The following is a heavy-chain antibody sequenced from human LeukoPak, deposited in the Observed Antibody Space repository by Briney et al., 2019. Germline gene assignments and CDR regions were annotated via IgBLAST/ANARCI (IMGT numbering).Heavy chain of an antibody. V-gene: IGHV4-59*02. D-gene: IGHD2-2*01. Sequence: PSETLSLTCTVSGGSVSCYYWSWIRQPPGKGLEWIGDIYYSGSTNYNPSLKSRVTISVDTSKNHFSLRLTSVTAADTAVYYCARGPCSTSCHRSWYFDYWGQGTLVTVSS. CDR1: GGSVSCYY. CDR3: ARGPCSTSCHRSWYFDY. CDR2: IYYSGST. J-gene: IGHJ4*02.